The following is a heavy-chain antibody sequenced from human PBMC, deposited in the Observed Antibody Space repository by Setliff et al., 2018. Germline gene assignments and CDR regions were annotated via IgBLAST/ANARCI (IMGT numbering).Heavy chain of an antibody. CDR2: ILYDGSNK. CDR1: GFTFNSYV. Sequence: GGSLRLSCAASGFTFNSYVMHWVRQAPGKGLEWAALILYDGSNKYYVDSVKGRFTISRDNAKNSLFLQMNSLRAEDTAVYYCAPHSRSSDWRALDYWGQGTLVTVSS. D-gene: IGHD2-2*01. CDR3: APHSRSSDWRALDY. V-gene: IGHV3-30*07. J-gene: IGHJ4*02.